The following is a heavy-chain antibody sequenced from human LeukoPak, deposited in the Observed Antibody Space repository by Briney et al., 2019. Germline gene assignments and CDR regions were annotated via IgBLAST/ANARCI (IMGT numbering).Heavy chain of an antibody. CDR2: IKKDGTEK. CDR3: ARSRTSFGVVIVGAFDI. V-gene: IGHV3-7*01. CDR1: GFTFSSHW. D-gene: IGHD3-3*01. Sequence: PGGSLRLSCAASGFTFSSHWMSWVRQAPGKGLEWVANIKKDGTEKNYVDSVKGRFTISRDNAKNSLYLEVNSLRAEDTAVYYCARSRTSFGVVIVGAFDIWGQGTMVTVSS. J-gene: IGHJ3*02.